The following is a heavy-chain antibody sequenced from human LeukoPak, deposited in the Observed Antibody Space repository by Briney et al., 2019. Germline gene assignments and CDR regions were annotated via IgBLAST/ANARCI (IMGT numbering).Heavy chain of an antibody. Sequence: GGSLRLSCAASGFTFSSYAMHWVRQAPGKGLEWVAVTSYDGSNKYYADSVKGRFTISRDNSKNTLYLQMNSLRAEDTAVYYCARDRRGGGSYPFFDYWGQGTLVTVSS. CDR1: GFTFSSYA. CDR3: ARDRRGGGSYPFFDY. D-gene: IGHD1-26*01. CDR2: TSYDGSNK. J-gene: IGHJ4*02. V-gene: IGHV3-30-3*01.